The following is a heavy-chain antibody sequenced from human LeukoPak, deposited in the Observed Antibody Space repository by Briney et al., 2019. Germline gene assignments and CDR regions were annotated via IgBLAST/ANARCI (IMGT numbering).Heavy chain of an antibody. J-gene: IGHJ4*02. CDR1: GFTFSSYG. Sequence: QPGRSLRLSCAASGFTFSSYGMHWVRQAPGKGLEWVAVIWYDGSNKYYADSVKGRFTISRDNSKNTLYLQMNSLRAEDTAVYYCARALRGYSSSWYGPPVYWGQGTLVTVSS. V-gene: IGHV3-33*01. D-gene: IGHD6-13*01. CDR3: ARALRGYSSSWYGPPVY. CDR2: IWYDGSNK.